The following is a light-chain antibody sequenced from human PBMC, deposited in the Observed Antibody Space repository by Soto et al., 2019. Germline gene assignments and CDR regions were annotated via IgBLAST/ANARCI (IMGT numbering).Light chain of an antibody. Sequence: DIQMTQSPSSVSASVGDRVTITCRASQGLSSWLAWYQQKAGKAPKLLITGASSLHSGVPSRFSGSGSGTDFTLTITSLQPDDFATYYCQQANRFPLTFGGGTKVEIK. J-gene: IGKJ4*01. CDR1: QGLSSW. CDR2: GAS. CDR3: QQANRFPLT. V-gene: IGKV1-12*01.